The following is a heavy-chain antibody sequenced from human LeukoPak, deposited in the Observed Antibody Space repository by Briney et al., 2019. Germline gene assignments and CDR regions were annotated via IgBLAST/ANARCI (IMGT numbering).Heavy chain of an antibody. CDR3: ARHSGSKGSFDY. D-gene: IGHD1-26*01. Sequence: SETLPLTCTVSGGSISSSSYYWGWIRQPPGKGLEWIGSIYYSGSTYYNPSLKSRVTISVDTSKNQFSLKLSSVTAADTAVYYCARHSGSKGSFDYWGQGTLVTVSS. CDR2: IYYSGST. V-gene: IGHV4-39*01. J-gene: IGHJ4*02. CDR1: GGSISSSSYY.